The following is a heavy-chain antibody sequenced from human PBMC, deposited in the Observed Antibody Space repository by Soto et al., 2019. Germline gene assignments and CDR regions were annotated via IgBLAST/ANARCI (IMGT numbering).Heavy chain of an antibody. V-gene: IGHV1-3*01. CDR3: ARENIRYFDRDAFDI. J-gene: IGHJ3*02. D-gene: IGHD3-9*01. CDR2: INAGNGNT. Sequence: ASVKVFCKASGYTFTSYAMHWVRQAPGQRLEWMGWINAGNGNTKYSQKFQGRVTITRDTSASTAYMELSSLRSEDTAVYYCARENIRYFDRDAFDIWGQGTMVTVSS. CDR1: GYTFTSYA.